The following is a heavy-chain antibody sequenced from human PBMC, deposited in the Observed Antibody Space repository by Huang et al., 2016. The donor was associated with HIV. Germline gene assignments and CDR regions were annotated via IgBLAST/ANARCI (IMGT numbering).Heavy chain of an antibody. D-gene: IGHD3-16*01. Sequence: VQLEQWGAGLLKPSETLSLTCAVYGGSFSGYFWNGIRQSPGKGLEWIGQINHAGVTDYNPSLKSRATISVDTSKNQFALKLTSVTAADTAIYYCAREIMISFGGPFDSWGHGNLVTVSS. CDR2: INHAGVT. CDR3: AREIMISFGGPFDS. J-gene: IGHJ5*01. V-gene: IGHV4-34*02. CDR1: GGSFSGYF.